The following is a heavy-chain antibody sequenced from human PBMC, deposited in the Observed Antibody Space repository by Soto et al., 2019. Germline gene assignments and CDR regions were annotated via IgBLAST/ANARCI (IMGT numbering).Heavy chain of an antibody. D-gene: IGHD2-15*01. CDR3: ARRGYCSGGSCYRLYYFDY. CDR1: GGSISSSSYY. Sequence: QLQLQESGPGLVKPSETLSLTCTVSGGSISSSSYYWGWIRQPPGKGLEWIGSIYYSGSPYYNPSLKSRVTISVDTSKNQFSLKLSSVTAADSAVYYCARRGYCSGGSCYRLYYFDYWGQGTLVTVSS. CDR2: IYYSGSP. J-gene: IGHJ4*02. V-gene: IGHV4-39*01.